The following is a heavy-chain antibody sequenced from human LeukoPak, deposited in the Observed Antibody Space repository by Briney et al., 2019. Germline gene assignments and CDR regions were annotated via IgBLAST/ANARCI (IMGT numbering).Heavy chain of an antibody. CDR3: ARGRYYYGSGSYMLENWFDP. CDR1: GGTFSSYA. J-gene: IGHJ5*02. V-gene: IGHV1-69*05. CDR2: IIPTFGTA. D-gene: IGHD3-10*01. Sequence: ASVKVSCKASGGTFSSYAISWVRQAPGQGLEWMGGIIPTFGTANYAQKFQGRVTITTDESTSTVYMELSSLRSEDAAVYYCARGRYYYGSGSYMLENWFDPWGQGTLVTVSS.